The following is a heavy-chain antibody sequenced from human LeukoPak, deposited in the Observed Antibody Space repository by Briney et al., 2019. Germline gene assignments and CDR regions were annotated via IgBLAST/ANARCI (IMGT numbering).Heavy chain of an antibody. D-gene: IGHD3-3*01. CDR3: ARGKGDFWSAPPADY. Sequence: PSETLSLTCTVSGGSISSYYWNWIRQPPGKGLDWIGYISYSGSTNYNPSLKSRVTISVDTSKNQFSLKLSSVTAADTAVYYCARGKGDFWSAPPADYWGQGTLVTVSS. J-gene: IGHJ4*02. CDR2: ISYSGST. V-gene: IGHV4-59*01. CDR1: GGSISSYY.